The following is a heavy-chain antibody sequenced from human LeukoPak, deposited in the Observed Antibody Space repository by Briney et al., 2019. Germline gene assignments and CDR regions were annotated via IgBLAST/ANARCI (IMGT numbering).Heavy chain of an antibody. CDR1: GYTFTAYY. CDR2: INPDSGGT. Sequence: GASVKVSCKASGYTFTAYYIHWVRQAPGQGLEWMGWINPDSGGTNYAQRFQGRVTMPRDTSITTAYMELSRLRSDDTAVYYCASPWGRWFGELIWYFDLWGRGTLVTVSS. CDR3: ASPWGRWFGELIWYFDL. D-gene: IGHD3-10*01. J-gene: IGHJ2*01. V-gene: IGHV1-2*02.